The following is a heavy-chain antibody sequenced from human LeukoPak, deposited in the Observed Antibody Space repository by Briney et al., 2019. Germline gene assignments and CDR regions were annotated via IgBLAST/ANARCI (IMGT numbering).Heavy chain of an antibody. V-gene: IGHV3-49*03. D-gene: IGHD3-10*01. CDR3: SRILGRSWSGGFDY. Sequence: GGSLRLSCTASGFTFDDYAMSWFRQAPGKGLEWVGFIRNKAYGGTIEYAASVKGRFTIPRDDSESTAYLQMNSLKTEDTAVYYCSRILGRSWSGGFDYWGQGTLVTVSS. CDR2: IRNKAYGGTI. CDR1: GFTFDDYA. J-gene: IGHJ4*02.